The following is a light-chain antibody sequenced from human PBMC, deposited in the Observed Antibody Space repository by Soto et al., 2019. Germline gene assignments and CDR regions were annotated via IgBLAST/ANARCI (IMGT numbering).Light chain of an antibody. V-gene: IGLV2-14*01. CDR3: SSYTSSSTPYV. CDR1: SNDVGGYNY. Sequence: QSVLTQPASVSGSPGQSIAISCTGTSNDVGGYNYASWYQQHPVKAPQLIIYDVTTRPSGVSDRFSGSKSGNTASLTISGLQAEDEADYYCSSYTSSSTPYVFGTGTKVTVL. J-gene: IGLJ1*01. CDR2: DVT.